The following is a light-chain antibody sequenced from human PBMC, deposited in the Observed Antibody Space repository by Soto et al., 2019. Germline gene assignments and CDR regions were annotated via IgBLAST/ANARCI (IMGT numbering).Light chain of an antibody. CDR3: MQALQTPPT. CDR2: LGS. CDR1: QSLLHSNGYNY. J-gene: IGKJ4*01. V-gene: IGKV2-28*01. Sequence: DIVMTQSPLSLPVTPGEPASISCRSSQSLLHSNGYNYLDWYLQKPGQSPQLLIYLGSNRASRVPDRFSGSGSGTDFTLKISRVEAEDVGVYYCMQALQTPPTFGGGNKGEIK.